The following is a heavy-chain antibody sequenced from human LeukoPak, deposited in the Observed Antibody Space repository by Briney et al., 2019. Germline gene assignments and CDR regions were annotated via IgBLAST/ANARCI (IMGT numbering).Heavy chain of an antibody. D-gene: IGHD2-2*01. J-gene: IGHJ5*02. V-gene: IGHV4-31*03. CDR3: ARGRLQYQLRYDIPLNWFDP. Sequence: SETLSLTCTVSGGSISSGGYYWSWIRQHPGKGLGWIGYIYYSGSTYYNPSLKSRVTISVDTSKNQFSLKLSSVTAADTAVYYCARGRLQYQLRYDIPLNWFDPWGQGTLVTVSS. CDR1: GGSISSGGYY. CDR2: IYYSGST.